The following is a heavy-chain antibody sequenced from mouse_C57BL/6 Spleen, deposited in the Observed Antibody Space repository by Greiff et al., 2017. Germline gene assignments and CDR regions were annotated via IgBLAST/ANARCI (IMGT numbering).Heavy chain of an antibody. Sequence: VHLVESGAELVKPGASVKLSCKASGYTFTSYWMHWVKQRPGQGLEWIGMIHPNSGSTNYNEKFKSKATLTVDKSSSTAYMQLSSLTSEDSAVYYCARSHYGSSPWFAYWGQGTLVTVSA. V-gene: IGHV1-64*01. D-gene: IGHD1-1*01. CDR1: GYTFTSYW. CDR3: ARSHYGSSPWFAY. J-gene: IGHJ3*01. CDR2: IHPNSGST.